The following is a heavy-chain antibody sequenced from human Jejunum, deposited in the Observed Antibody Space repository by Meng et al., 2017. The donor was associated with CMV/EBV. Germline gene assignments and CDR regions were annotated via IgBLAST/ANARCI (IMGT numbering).Heavy chain of an antibody. CDR3: AKGSADGYNGLFDY. J-gene: IGHJ4*02. V-gene: IGHV3-23*01. Sequence: ASGFSFGSSAMSWVRQAPGKGLEWVSGFSRSGESTYYADSVRGRFTISRDNSKNTLYLQMNSLRAEDTALYYCAKGSADGYNGLFDYWGQGALVTVSS. D-gene: IGHD5-24*01. CDR1: GFSFGSSA. CDR2: FSRSGEST.